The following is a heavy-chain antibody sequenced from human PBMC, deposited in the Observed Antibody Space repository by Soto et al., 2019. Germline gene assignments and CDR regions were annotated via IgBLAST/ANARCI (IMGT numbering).Heavy chain of an antibody. CDR1: GYTFTSYY. J-gene: IGHJ3*02. D-gene: IGHD2-15*01. V-gene: IGHV1-46*03. Sequence: ASVKVSCKASGYTFTSYYIHWVRQAPGQGLEWMGIINPSGGSTSYAQKFQGRVTMTRDTSTSTVYMELSSLRSEDTAVYYCARDLLDCSGGSCYNDAFXIWGQGTMVTVSS. CDR3: ARDLLDCSGGSCYNDAFXI. CDR2: INPSGGST.